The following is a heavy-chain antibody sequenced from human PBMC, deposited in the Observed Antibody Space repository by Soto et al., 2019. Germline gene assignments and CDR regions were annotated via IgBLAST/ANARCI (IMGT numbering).Heavy chain of an antibody. CDR2: ISRSGDDT. CDR1: GFNLRKHV. J-gene: IGHJ4*02. Sequence: EVQLLQSGGDVVQPGGSLRLSCAASGFNLRKHVMSWVRQAPGKGLEWVSTISRSGDDTYYADSVKGRFTISRDNSRDTLYLQMNSLIADDTAFYFCATRGPYDYGDYWGQGTLVTVSS. D-gene: IGHD3-16*01. CDR3: ATRGPYDYGDY. V-gene: IGHV3-23*01.